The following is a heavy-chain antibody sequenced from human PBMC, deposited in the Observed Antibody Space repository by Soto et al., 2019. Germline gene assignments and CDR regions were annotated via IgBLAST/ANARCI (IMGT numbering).Heavy chain of an antibody. CDR1: GFTFSSYA. V-gene: IGHV3-23*01. CDR3: AKGQGAKGYYDCYYGMDV. CDR2: ISGSGCST. J-gene: IGHJ6*02. Sequence: LSLSRAPSGFTFSSYAMSLVRQAPGTGLEWVSAISGSGCSTYYADTVKGRFTISRDNSKNTLYMKMYSLRAEDMAVYYCAKGQGAKGYYDCYYGMDVWGQGTTVTVSS.